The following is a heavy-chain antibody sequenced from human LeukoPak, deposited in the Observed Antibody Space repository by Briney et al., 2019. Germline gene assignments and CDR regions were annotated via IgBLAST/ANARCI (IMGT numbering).Heavy chain of an antibody. CDR2: INHSGST. D-gene: IGHD2-2*01. V-gene: IGHV4-34*01. J-gene: IGHJ6*02. CDR1: GGSFSGYY. Sequence: PSETLSLTCAVYGGSFSGYYWSWIRQPPGKGLEWIGEINHSGSTNYNPSLKSRVTISVDTSKNQFSLKLSSVTAADTAVYYCARFRGGYCSGTSCYGAPSRYYYGMDVWGQGTTVTVS. CDR3: ARFRGGYCSGTSCYGAPSRYYYGMDV.